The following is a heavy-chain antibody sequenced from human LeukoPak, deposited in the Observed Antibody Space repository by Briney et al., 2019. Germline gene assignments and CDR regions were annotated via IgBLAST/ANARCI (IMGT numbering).Heavy chain of an antibody. V-gene: IGHV3-7*04. D-gene: IGHD2-15*01. J-gene: IGHJ4*02. CDR2: INEDGSEK. Sequence: SGGSLRLSCAASGFTFSNYWVNWVRQAPGKGLEWVANINEDGSEKYYVDSVKGRFTISRDNTKNSVYLQLNSLRAEDTAVYYCARGIVVAPGIDFWGQGTLVTVSS. CDR3: ARGIVVAPGIDF. CDR1: GFTFSNYW.